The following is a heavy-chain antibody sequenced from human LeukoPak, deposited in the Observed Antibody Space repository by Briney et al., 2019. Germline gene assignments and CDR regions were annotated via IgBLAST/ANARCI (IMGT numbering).Heavy chain of an antibody. J-gene: IGHJ6*02. D-gene: IGHD3-10*01. CDR3: ARDYPPLHPTQHYYGMDV. CDR2: INYNGEIT. V-gene: IGHV4-34*01. Sequence: TSETLSLTCTVSGGSFSGYLWSWLRQSPGKGLEWIGEINYNGEITNYNPSLKSRLTMSVDTSKNQFSLKLSSVTAADTAVYYCARDYPPLHPTQHYYGMDVWGQGTTVTVSS. CDR1: GGSFSGYL.